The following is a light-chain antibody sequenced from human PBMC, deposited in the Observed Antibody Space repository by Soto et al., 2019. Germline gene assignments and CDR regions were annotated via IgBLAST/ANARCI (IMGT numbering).Light chain of an antibody. J-gene: IGKJ1*01. Sequence: EIVLTQSPGTLSLSPGERATLSCRASQSVSSSYVAWYQQKPGQAPRLLIYGASSRATGIPDRFSGSGSGTDFTLTISRLEPEDFAVYYCQQYGSSSWTFGQGTKVELK. CDR1: QSVSSSY. CDR2: GAS. V-gene: IGKV3-20*01. CDR3: QQYGSSSWT.